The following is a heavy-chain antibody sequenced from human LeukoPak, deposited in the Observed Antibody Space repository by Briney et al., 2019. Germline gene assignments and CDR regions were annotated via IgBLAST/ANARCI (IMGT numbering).Heavy chain of an antibody. CDR2: INPNSGGT. CDR1: GYTFTSYD. CDR3: ASAGSIGYYYMDV. D-gene: IGHD3-22*01. V-gene: IGHV1-2*02. J-gene: IGHJ6*03. Sequence: ASVKVSCKASGYTFTSYDINWVRQAPGQGLEWMGWINPNSGGTNYAQKFQGRVTMTRDTSISTAYMELSRLRSDDTAVYYCASAGSIGYYYMDVWGKGTTVTVSS.